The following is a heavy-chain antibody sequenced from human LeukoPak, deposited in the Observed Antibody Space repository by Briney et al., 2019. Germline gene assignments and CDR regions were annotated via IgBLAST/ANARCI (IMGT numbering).Heavy chain of an antibody. J-gene: IGHJ4*02. Sequence: GGSLRLSCAASGFTFSSYWMSWVRQPPGKGLEWVANIKQDGSEKYYVDSVKGRFTISRDNAKNSLCLQMNSLRAEDTAVYYCARDYYDSSGYTLRANWGQGTLVTVSS. CDR1: GFTFSSYW. V-gene: IGHV3-7*01. CDR2: IKQDGSEK. D-gene: IGHD3-22*01. CDR3: ARDYYDSSGYTLRAN.